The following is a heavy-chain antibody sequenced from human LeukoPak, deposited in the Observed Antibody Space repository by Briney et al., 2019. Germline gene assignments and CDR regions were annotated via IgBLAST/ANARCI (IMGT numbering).Heavy chain of an antibody. J-gene: IGHJ2*01. V-gene: IGHV3-23*01. CDR2: LGGSDSST. D-gene: IGHD5-24*01. CDR1: GFTXXSYA. Sequence: PGGSLGLSCAASGFTXXSYAMSWVRQAPXXXXXXVSTLGGSDSSTYYADSVKGRFIISRDISKNTLYLQMNSLRAEDTAVFYCARNLQTIQRYFDLWGRGTLVTVSS. CDR3: ARNLQTIQRYFDL.